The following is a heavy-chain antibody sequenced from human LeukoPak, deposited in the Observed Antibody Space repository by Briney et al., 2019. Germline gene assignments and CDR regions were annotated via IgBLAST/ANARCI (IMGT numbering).Heavy chain of an antibody. J-gene: IGHJ4*02. CDR2: ISWNSGSI. CDR3: AKDXLAXAXYDXSGYHDY. Sequence: GGSLGLSCAASGFTFDDYAMHWVRQAPGKGLEWVSGISWNSGSIGYADSVKGRFTISRDNAKNSLYLQMNSLRAEDTALYYCAKDXLAXAXYDXSGYHDYWGQGTLVTV. V-gene: IGHV3-9*01. D-gene: IGHD3-22*01. CDR1: GFTFDDYA.